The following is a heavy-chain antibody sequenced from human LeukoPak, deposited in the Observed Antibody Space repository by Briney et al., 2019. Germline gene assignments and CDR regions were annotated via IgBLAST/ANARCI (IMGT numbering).Heavy chain of an antibody. J-gene: IGHJ4*02. CDR3: ARNRYAAMAPSY. Sequence: GGSLRLSCAASGFTLSSYWMSWVRQAPGKGLEWVANIKQDGSEKYYVDSVKGRFTISRDNAKNSLYLQMNSLRAEDTAVYYCARNRYAAMAPSYWGQGTLVTVSS. V-gene: IGHV3-7*01. CDR1: GFTLSSYW. CDR2: IKQDGSEK. D-gene: IGHD5-18*01.